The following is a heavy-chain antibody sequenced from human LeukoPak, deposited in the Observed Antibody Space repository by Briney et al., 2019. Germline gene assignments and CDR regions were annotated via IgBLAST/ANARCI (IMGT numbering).Heavy chain of an antibody. CDR2: IKQDGNEK. Sequence: GGSLRLSCAASGFTFSGYWMSWVRQTPEKGLEWVANIKQDGNEKYYVDSVKGRFTISRDNAKNSLYLQMDSLRADDTAVYYCARDKIVGPTTLDYWGQGTLVTVSS. J-gene: IGHJ4*02. D-gene: IGHD1-26*01. CDR1: GFTFSGYW. CDR3: ARDKIVGPTTLDY. V-gene: IGHV3-7*01.